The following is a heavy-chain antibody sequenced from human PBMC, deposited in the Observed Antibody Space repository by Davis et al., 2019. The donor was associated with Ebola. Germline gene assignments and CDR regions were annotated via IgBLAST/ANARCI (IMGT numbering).Heavy chain of an antibody. CDR3: AKDNMVRGATDFDY. CDR1: GLTFSSLG. D-gene: IGHD3-10*01. Sequence: GESLKISCATSGLTFSSLGMSWVRQAPGKGLEWVATIKKDGIQKYYVDSVKGRFIISRDNAKNTLYLQMNSLRAEDTAVYYCAKDNMVRGATDFDYWGQGTLVTVSS. J-gene: IGHJ4*02. V-gene: IGHV3-7*03. CDR2: IKKDGIQK.